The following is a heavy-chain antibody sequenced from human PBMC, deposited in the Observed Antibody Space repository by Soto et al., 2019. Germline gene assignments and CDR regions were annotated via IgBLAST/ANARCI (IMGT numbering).Heavy chain of an antibody. D-gene: IGHD5-12*01. CDR1: GFTFSSYG. CDR3: AKDLTLYSGYA. J-gene: IGHJ4*02. V-gene: IGHV3-30*18. CDR2: ISYDGSNK. Sequence: QVQLVESGGGVVQPGRSLRLSCAASGFTFSSYGMHWVRQAPGKGLEWVAVISYDGSNKYYADSVKGRFTISRDNSKNTLYLPMNSLRAEDTAVYNCAKDLTLYSGYAWGQGTLVTVSS.